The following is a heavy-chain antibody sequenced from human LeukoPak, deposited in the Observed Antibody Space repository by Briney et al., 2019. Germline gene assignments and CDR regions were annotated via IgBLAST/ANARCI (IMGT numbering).Heavy chain of an antibody. D-gene: IGHD4-17*01. CDR3: ARSTYGDLFDY. Sequence: ASVKVSCKASGGTFSSYAISWVRQAPGQGLEWMGIINPSGGSTSCAQKFQGRVTMTRDTSTSTVYMELSSLRSEDTAVYYCARSTYGDLFDYWGQGTLVTVSS. J-gene: IGHJ4*02. CDR2: INPSGGST. V-gene: IGHV1-46*01. CDR1: GGTFSSYA.